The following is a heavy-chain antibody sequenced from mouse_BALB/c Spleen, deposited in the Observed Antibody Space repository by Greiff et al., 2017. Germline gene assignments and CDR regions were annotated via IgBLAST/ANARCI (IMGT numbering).Heavy chain of an antibody. Sequence: QVQLQQPGAELVRPGASVKLSCKASGYTFTSYWINWVKQRPGQGLEWIGNIYPSDSYTNYNQKFKDKATLTVDKSSSTAYMQLSSPTSEDSGVYYCTRGDGNEFAYWGQGTLVTVSA. V-gene: IGHV1-69*02. CDR3: TRGDGNEFAY. CDR2: IYPSDSYT. J-gene: IGHJ3*01. D-gene: IGHD2-1*01. CDR1: GYTFTSYW.